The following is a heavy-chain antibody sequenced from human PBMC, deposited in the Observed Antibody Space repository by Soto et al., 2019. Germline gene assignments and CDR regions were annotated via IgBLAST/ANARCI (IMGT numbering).Heavy chain of an antibody. J-gene: IGHJ6*02. Sequence: PGGSLRLSCAASGFTFSSYGMHWVRQAPGKGLEWVAVISYDGSNKYYADSVKGRFTISRDNSKNTLYLQMNSLRAEDTAVYYCAKDQDSSGWYRFSYYYGMDAWGQGTTVTV. CDR2: ISYDGSNK. CDR3: AKDQDSSGWYRFSYYYGMDA. V-gene: IGHV3-30*18. CDR1: GFTFSSYG. D-gene: IGHD6-19*01.